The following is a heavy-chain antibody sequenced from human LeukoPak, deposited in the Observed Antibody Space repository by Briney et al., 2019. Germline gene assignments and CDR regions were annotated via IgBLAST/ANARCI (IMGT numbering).Heavy chain of an antibody. CDR1: GFTFSTYW. CDR2: IKQDGSEK. CDR3: ARDSAGNDY. D-gene: IGHD6-13*01. J-gene: IGHJ4*02. V-gene: IGHV3-7*01. Sequence: GGSLRLSCEASGFTFSTYWMSWVRQAPGKGLEWVANIKQDGSEKYYVDSVKGRFTISRDNAKNSLYLQMNSLRAEDTAMYYCARDSAGNDYWGQGTLVTVSS.